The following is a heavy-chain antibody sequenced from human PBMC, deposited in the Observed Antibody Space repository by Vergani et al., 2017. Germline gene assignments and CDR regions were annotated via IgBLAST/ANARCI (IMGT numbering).Heavy chain of an antibody. J-gene: IGHJ4*02. Sequence: EVELVQSGPEMRKPGASLKISCKGSEYSFGNYWIGWVRQLPGKGLEWMGIISPADSDTRYSPSFQGQVTISADKSISTAFLQWDSLKASDTALYYCARHTTYTDSWGQGTLVTVSS. CDR3: ARHTTYTDS. CDR2: ISPADSDT. CDR1: EYSFGNYW. D-gene: IGHD1-1*01. V-gene: IGHV5-51*01.